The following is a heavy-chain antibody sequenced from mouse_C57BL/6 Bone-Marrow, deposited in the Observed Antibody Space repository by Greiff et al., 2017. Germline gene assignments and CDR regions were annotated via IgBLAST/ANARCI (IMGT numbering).Heavy chain of an antibody. D-gene: IGHD1-1*01. V-gene: IGHV14-4*01. J-gene: IGHJ1*03. CDR3: TTPYLPIYYYGSRRYFDV. Sequence: EVQLQQSGAELVRPGASVKLSCTASGFNIKDDYMHWVKQRPEQGLEWIGWIDPENGDTEYASKFQGKATITADTSSNTAYLQLSSLTSEDTAVYYCTTPYLPIYYYGSRRYFDVWGTGTTVTVSS. CDR1: GFNIKDDY. CDR2: IDPENGDT.